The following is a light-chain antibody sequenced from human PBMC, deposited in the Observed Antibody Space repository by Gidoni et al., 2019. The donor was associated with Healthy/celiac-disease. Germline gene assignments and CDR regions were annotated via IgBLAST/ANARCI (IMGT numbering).Light chain of an antibody. CDR3: QQSYSTPQT. Sequence: DPVSITCRASQSISSYLNWYQQKPGKAPKLLIYAASRLQSGVPSRFSGSGSGTDFTLTISSLQPEDFATYYCQQSYSTPQTFGQGTKVEIK. V-gene: IGKV1-39*01. CDR1: QSISSY. J-gene: IGKJ1*01. CDR2: AAS.